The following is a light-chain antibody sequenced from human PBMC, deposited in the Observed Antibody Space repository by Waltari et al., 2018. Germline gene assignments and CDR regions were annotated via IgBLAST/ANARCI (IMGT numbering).Light chain of an antibody. Sequence: QSVLTQPPSASGSPGQTITISCSGSTSNIRGNDVYWYQHLPGTAPKLLIYNRRPSGVSERFSGSKSVTSASLAISGLRSEDEAYYYCATWDDSLSGVFGGGTKLTVL. CDR2: N. V-gene: IGLV1-47*01. CDR1: TSNIRGND. J-gene: IGLJ3*02. CDR3: ATWDDSLSGV.